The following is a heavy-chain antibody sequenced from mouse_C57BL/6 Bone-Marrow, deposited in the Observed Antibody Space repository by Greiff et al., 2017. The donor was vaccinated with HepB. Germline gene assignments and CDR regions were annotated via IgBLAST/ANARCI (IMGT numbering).Heavy chain of an antibody. J-gene: IGHJ2*01. CDR2: IWSGGST. CDR1: GFSLTSYG. V-gene: IGHV2-2*01. Sequence: QVQLQQSGPGLVQPSQSLSITCTVSGFSLTSYGVHWVRQSPGKGLEWLGVIWSGGSTDYNAAFISRLSISKDNSKSQVFFKMNSLQADDTAIYYCARNPLITTVVAPHFDYWGQGTTLTVSS. D-gene: IGHD1-1*01. CDR3: ARNPLITTVVAPHFDY.